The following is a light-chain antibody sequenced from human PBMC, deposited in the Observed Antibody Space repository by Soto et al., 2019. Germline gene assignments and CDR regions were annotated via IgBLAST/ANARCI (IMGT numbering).Light chain of an antibody. Sequence: EIVMAQSPATLSVSPGERATLSCRASQSVRSNLAWYQHKPGQAPRLLIYGASTRATGVATRFSGSGSGTEFSLTISSLQSEDFAVYYCQQYNNWPPITCGHGTRLESK. CDR2: GAS. CDR1: QSVRSN. J-gene: IGKJ5*01. V-gene: IGKV3-15*01. CDR3: QQYNNWPPIT.